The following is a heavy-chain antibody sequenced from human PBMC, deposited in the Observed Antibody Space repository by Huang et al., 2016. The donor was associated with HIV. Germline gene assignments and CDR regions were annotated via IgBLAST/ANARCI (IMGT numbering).Heavy chain of an antibody. CDR2: SNSDGSST. CDR1: GFTFSSYW. Sequence: EVQLVESGGGLVQPGGSLRLSCAASGFTFSSYWMHWVRQAPGKGLGWVARSNSDGSSTSDADSVKGRFTISRDNAKNTLYLQMNSLRAEDTAVYYCARDSQQWLVEDYWGQGTLVTVSS. D-gene: IGHD6-19*01. CDR3: ARDSQQWLVEDY. J-gene: IGHJ4*02. V-gene: IGHV3-74*01.